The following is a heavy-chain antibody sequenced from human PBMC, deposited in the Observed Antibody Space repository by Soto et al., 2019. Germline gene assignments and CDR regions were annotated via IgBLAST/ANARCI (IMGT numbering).Heavy chain of an antibody. J-gene: IGHJ4*02. Sequence: QVQLQESGPGLVKPSETLSLTCSVSSGSISGYYWTWIRQSPGKGLEWIGYIYYNGLTNYNPSLKSRVSMSVDTSQNQFSLNLNSVTAADTAVYYCARVGVGIGNHFDTWGQGALVTVSS. V-gene: IGHV4-59*01. CDR3: ARVGVGIGNHFDT. CDR1: SGSISGYY. CDR2: IYYNGLT. D-gene: IGHD1-26*01.